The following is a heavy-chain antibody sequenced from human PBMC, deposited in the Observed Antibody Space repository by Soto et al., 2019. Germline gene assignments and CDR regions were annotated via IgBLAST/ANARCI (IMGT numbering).Heavy chain of an antibody. Sequence: EVQLVESGGGLVKPGGSVRLSCAASGFTFSSYSMNWVRQAPGKGLEWVSSISSSSSYIYYADSVKGRFTISRDNAKNSLYLQMNSLRAEDTAVYYCARDRPHSDYWGQGTLVTVSS. J-gene: IGHJ4*02. CDR2: ISSSSSYI. CDR3: ARDRPHSDY. CDR1: GFTFSSYS. V-gene: IGHV3-21*01.